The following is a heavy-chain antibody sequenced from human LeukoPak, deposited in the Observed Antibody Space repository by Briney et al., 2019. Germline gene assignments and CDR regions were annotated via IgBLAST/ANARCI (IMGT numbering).Heavy chain of an antibody. CDR2: MNPDSGGT. J-gene: IGHJ4*02. CDR1: GYPLTGYY. Sequence: ASVKVSCKASGYPLTGYYIHWVRQAPGRGLEWMGWMNPDSGGTNYAQKLQGRVTMTTDTSTSTAYMELRSLRSDDTAVYYCARGEYSYGYGTTQIDYWGQGTLVTVSS. CDR3: ARGEYSYGYGTTQIDY. D-gene: IGHD5-18*01. V-gene: IGHV1-2*02.